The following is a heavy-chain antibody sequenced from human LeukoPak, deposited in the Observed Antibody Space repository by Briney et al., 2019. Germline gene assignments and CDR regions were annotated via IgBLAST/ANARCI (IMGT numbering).Heavy chain of an antibody. J-gene: IGHJ5*02. V-gene: IGHV4-61*02. CDR1: GGSISSGTYY. D-gene: IGHD4-17*01. CDR3: ARGATSYGYYAANWFGP. CDR2: IYTSGST. Sequence: SETLSLTCTVSGGSISSGTYYWNWIRQPAGKGLEWIGRIYTSGSTNYNPSLKSRVTISVDTSKNQFSLKLSSVTAADTAVYYWARGATSYGYYAANWFGPRGQGTLVTVSS.